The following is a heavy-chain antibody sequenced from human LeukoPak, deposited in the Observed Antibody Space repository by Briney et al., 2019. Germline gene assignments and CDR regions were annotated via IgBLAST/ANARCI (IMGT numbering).Heavy chain of an antibody. CDR2: ISGSDGST. CDR1: GFTLSGYA. Sequence: PGGSLRLSCAAAGFTLSGYAMSWVRQAPGKGLEWVSGISGSDGSTNYADSVKGRFTISRENSKNTLYLQMNSLRAEDMALYYCAKDLTPYNYGQFDYWGQGTLVTVSS. J-gene: IGHJ4*02. V-gene: IGHV3-23*01. CDR3: AKDLTPYNYGQFDY. D-gene: IGHD5-18*01.